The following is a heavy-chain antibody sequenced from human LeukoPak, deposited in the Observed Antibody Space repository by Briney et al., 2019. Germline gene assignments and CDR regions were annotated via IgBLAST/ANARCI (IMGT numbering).Heavy chain of an antibody. V-gene: IGHV3-21*01. J-gene: IGHJ4*02. CDR2: ISYSSAYI. CDR1: GFSFSSYS. CDR3: ASGIYYASVHTWSPV. D-gene: IGHD3-10*01. Sequence: GGSLRLPCAASGFSFSSYSMNWVRQAPGKGLEWVSSISYSSAYIYYIDSVKGRFTISRDDAKNSLYLQMNSLGAEDTAVYYCASGIYYASVHTWSPVWGQGILVTVSS.